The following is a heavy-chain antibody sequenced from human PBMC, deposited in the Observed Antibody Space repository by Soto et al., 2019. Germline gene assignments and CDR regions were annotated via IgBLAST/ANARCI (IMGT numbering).Heavy chain of an antibody. Sequence: EVQLVQSGAEVKKPGESLKISCKGSGYSFTSYWIGWVRQMPGKGLEWMGIIYPGDSDTRYSPSFQGQVTISADKSISDAYLQWSSLKPSHFAMYYCARQGHYDFWSGYYPIYYYYYGMDVWGQGTTLTVSS. CDR1: GYSFTSYW. V-gene: IGHV5-51*01. D-gene: IGHD3-3*01. J-gene: IGHJ6*02. CDR2: IYPGDSDT. CDR3: ARQGHYDFWSGYYPIYYYYYGMDV.